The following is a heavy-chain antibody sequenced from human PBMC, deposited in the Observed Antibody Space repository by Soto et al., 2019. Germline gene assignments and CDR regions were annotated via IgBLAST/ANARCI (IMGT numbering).Heavy chain of an antibody. CDR2: IKSKTDGGTT. Sequence: GGSLRLSCAASGFTFSNAWMTWVRQAPGKGLGWVGRIKSKTDGGTTDYAAPVKGRFTISRDDSKNTLYLQMNSLKTEDTAVYYCATVPPPIDLLWFGDNYFDYWGQGILVTVSS. D-gene: IGHD3-10*01. V-gene: IGHV3-15*01. CDR3: ATVPPPIDLLWFGDNYFDY. CDR1: GFTFSNAW. J-gene: IGHJ4*02.